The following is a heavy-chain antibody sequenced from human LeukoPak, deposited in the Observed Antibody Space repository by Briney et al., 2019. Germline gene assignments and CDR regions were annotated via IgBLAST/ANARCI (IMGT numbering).Heavy chain of an antibody. CDR2: IKQDVSEK. V-gene: IGHV3-7*01. CDR1: GFTFRTYW. Sequence: GGSLRLSCAASGFTFRTYWMSWVRQAPGKGLEWVASIKQDVSEKSHVDSLKGRFTISRDNAKNSLYLKMNSLSAEDTAVYYCARRASRAFDYWGQGTLVTVSS. CDR3: ARRASRAFDY. J-gene: IGHJ4*02. D-gene: IGHD5-12*01.